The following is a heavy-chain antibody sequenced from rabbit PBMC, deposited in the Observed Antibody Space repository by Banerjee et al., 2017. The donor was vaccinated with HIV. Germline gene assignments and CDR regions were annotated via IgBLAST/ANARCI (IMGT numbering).Heavy chain of an antibody. CDR2: IYAGKGSS. Sequence: QLKETGGGLVQPGGSLTLSCKASGFAFSSYNLNWVRQAPGKGLEWIGRIYAGKGSSDYASWVNGRFTVSLDNAQNTVTLQMTSLTAADTATYFCARGGYDANYFNLWGQGTLVTVS. CDR3: ARGGYDANYFNL. V-gene: IGHV1S7*01. D-gene: IGHD6-1*01. J-gene: IGHJ4*01. CDR1: GFAFSSYN.